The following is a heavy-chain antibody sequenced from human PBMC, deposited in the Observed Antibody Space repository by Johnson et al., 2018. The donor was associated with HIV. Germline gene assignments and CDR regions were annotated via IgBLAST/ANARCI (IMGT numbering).Heavy chain of an antibody. D-gene: IGHD6-13*01. CDR2: IYSGGST. CDR3: ARSGGYPNAFDI. CDR1: GFTVSSDY. V-gene: IGHV3-66*01. J-gene: IGHJ3*02. Sequence: MLLVESGGGLVQPGGSVRLSCAASGFTVSSDYMTWVRQAPGKGLEWVSIIYSGGSTYYADSVKGRFTISRDNSKNTLYLQMNSLRAEDTAVYYCARSGGYPNAFDIWGQGTMVTVSS.